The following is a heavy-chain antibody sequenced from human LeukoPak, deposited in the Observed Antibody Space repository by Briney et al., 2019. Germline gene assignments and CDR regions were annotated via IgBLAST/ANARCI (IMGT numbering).Heavy chain of an antibody. J-gene: IGHJ6*02. CDR2: IWYDGSDK. CDR3: ARELVAAAGPSFYYYYGMDV. CDR1: GFTFSSYG. D-gene: IGHD6-13*01. Sequence: GRSLRLSCAASGFTFSSYGMHWVRQAPGKGLEWVAVIWYDGSDKYYADSVKGRFTISRDNSKNTLYLQMNSLRAEDTAVYYCARELVAAAGPSFYYYYGMDVWGQGTTVTVSS. V-gene: IGHV3-33*01.